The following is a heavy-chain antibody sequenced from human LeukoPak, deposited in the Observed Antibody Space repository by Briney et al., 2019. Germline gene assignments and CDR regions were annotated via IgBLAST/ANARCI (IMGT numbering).Heavy chain of an antibody. D-gene: IGHD2-2*01. J-gene: IGHJ4*02. CDR2: MNPNSGDS. CDR1: GYTFTNYD. Sequence: ASVTVSFKASGYTFTNYDINWVRQAPGQGLEWMGWMNPNSGDSHSVDKFQGRVTMTRDTSIRTAYMELSGLRSDDTAVYYCARRYCISTGCSAFDYWGPGTPVTVSS. V-gene: IGHV1-8*01. CDR3: ARRYCISTGCSAFDY.